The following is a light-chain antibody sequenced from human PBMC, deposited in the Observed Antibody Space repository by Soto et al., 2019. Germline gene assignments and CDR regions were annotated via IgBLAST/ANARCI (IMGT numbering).Light chain of an antibody. CDR1: SSDVGGYSY. CDR3: SSYTSSRGV. V-gene: IGLV2-14*01. J-gene: IGLJ1*01. CDR2: EVS. Sequence: QSALTQPASVSGSPGQSITISCTGTSSDVGGYSYVSWYQQHPGKAPKLMIYEVSNRPSGVSNRFSGSKSGNTASLTISGLQAEDEADYYCSSYTSSRGVFGTGTKVTVL.